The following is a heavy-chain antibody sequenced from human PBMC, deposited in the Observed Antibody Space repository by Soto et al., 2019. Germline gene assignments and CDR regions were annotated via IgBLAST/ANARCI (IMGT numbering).Heavy chain of an antibody. CDR3: ARGHRAMEYYYYYGTDV. Sequence: SETLSLTCSVSGGSISSSFWSWIRQPPGKELEWIGYISYSGSTTYNPSLKSRITLSVDTSKNQFSLRVASVTAVDTAVYYCARGHRAMEYYYYYGTDVWGQGTTVTVSS. CDR2: ISYSGST. D-gene: IGHD5-18*01. J-gene: IGHJ6*02. CDR1: GGSISSSF. V-gene: IGHV4-59*01.